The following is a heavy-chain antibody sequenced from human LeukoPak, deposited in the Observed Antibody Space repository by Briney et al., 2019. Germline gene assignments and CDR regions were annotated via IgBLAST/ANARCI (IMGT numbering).Heavy chain of an antibody. CDR2: INHSGST. V-gene: IGHV4-34*01. CDR1: GGSFSGYY. CDR3: ARLDELLRY. J-gene: IGHJ4*02. D-gene: IGHD1-26*01. Sequence: SETLSLTCAVYGGSFSGYYWSWIRQPPGKGLEWIGEINHSGSTNYNPSLKSRVTISVDTSKNQFSLKLSSVTAADTAVYYCARLDELLRYWGQGTLVTVSS.